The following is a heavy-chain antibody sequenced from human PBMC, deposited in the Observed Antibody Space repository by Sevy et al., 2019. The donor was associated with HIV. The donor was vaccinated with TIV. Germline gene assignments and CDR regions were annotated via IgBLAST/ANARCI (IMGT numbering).Heavy chain of an antibody. CDR1: GFTFSSYS. J-gene: IGHJ6*02. Sequence: GWSLRLSCAASGFTFSSYSMNWVRQAPGKGLEWVSSISSSSSYIYYADSVKGRFTISRDNAKNSLYLQMNSLRAEDTAVYYCARDELNYDFWSARSEAPGMDVWGQGTTVTVSS. CDR3: ARDELNYDFWSARSEAPGMDV. V-gene: IGHV3-21*01. D-gene: IGHD3-3*01. CDR2: ISSSSSYI.